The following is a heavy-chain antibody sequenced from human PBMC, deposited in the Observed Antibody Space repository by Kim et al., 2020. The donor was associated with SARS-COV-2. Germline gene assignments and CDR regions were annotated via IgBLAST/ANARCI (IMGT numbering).Heavy chain of an antibody. CDR3: ARETVVVVAATLGWFDP. Sequence: SETLSLTCTVSGGSISSGGYYWSWIRQHPGKGLEWIGYIYYSGSTYYNPSLKSRVTISVDTSKNQFSLKLSSVTAADTAVYYCARETVVVVAATLGWFDPWGQGTLVTVSS. J-gene: IGHJ5*02. D-gene: IGHD2-15*01. V-gene: IGHV4-31*03. CDR1: GGSISSGGYY. CDR2: IYYSGST.